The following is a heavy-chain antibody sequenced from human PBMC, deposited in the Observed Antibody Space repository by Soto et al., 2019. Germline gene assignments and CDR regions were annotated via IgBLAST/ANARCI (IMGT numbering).Heavy chain of an antibody. Sequence: PSETLSLTCTVSGGSISSYYWSWIRQPPGKGLEWIGYIYYSGGTNYNPSLKSRVTISVDRSKNHFSLKLSSVTAADTAVYYCARVIWAETKFYGMDVWGQGTTVTVSS. CDR3: ARVIWAETKFYGMDV. CDR1: GGSISSYY. D-gene: IGHD1-7*01. J-gene: IGHJ6*02. V-gene: IGHV4-59*08. CDR2: IYYSGGT.